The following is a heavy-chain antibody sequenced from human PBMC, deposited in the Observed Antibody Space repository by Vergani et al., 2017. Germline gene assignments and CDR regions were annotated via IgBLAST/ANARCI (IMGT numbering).Heavy chain of an antibody. V-gene: IGHV3-49*04. CDR3: ARGYCTNSICRGKVDS. J-gene: IGHJ4*02. CDR2: IRSKAYGGTT. D-gene: IGHD2-8*01. Sequence: EVQLVESGGGLVQPGRSLRLSCTASGSTFGDYAMSWVRQAPGKGLEWVGFIRSKAYGGTTEYAASVKGRFTISRDDSKSIAYLQMNSLKTEDTAVYYCARGYCTNSICRGKVDSWGQGTLVTVSS. CDR1: GSTFGDYA.